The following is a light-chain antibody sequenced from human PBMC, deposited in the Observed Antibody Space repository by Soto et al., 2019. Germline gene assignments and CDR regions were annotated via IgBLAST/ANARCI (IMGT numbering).Light chain of an antibody. Sequence: NVLTQSPGTLSLSPGERATLSCRASQSVSSSYLAWYQQKPGQAPRLLIYGASSRATGIPDRFSGSGSGTDFTLTISRLEPEDFAVYYCQQYGSSPYTFGQGTKVDIK. CDR2: GAS. J-gene: IGKJ2*01. CDR1: QSVSSSY. V-gene: IGKV3-20*01. CDR3: QQYGSSPYT.